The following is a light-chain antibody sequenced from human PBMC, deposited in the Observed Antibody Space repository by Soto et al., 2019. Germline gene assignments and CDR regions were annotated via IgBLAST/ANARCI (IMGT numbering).Light chain of an antibody. CDR3: CSYAGSSTYV. CDR2: EAS. J-gene: IGLJ2*01. CDR1: SRNVGSYIL. Sequence: QSALTQPASVSGSPGQSITISCTGTSRNVGSYILVSWYQQHPGKAPKLMIYEASKRPSGVSNRFSGSKSGNTASLTISGLQAEDEADYYCCSYAGSSTYVFGGGTKVTVL. V-gene: IGLV2-23*01.